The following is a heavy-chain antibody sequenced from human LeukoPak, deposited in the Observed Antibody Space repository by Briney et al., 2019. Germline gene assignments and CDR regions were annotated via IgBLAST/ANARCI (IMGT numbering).Heavy chain of an antibody. Sequence: GGSLRLSCVASRFTFTGFAMHWVRQAPGKGLEWVSGISCNSGSIGYADSVKGRFTISRDNAKNSLYLQMNSLRAEDTALYYCAKDWGYCSGGSCQGTYYYYGMDVWGQGTTVTVSS. CDR2: ISCNSGSI. D-gene: IGHD2-15*01. J-gene: IGHJ6*02. CDR1: RFTFTGFA. CDR3: AKDWGYCSGGSCQGTYYYYGMDV. V-gene: IGHV3-9*01.